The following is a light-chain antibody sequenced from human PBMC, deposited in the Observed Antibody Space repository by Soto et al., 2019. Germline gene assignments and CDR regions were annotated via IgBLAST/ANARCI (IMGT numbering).Light chain of an antibody. CDR1: QDVRSH. V-gene: IGKV3-15*01. CDR3: QQYDSWPLS. CDR2: HAS. J-gene: IGKJ4*01. Sequence: EVVMTQSPATLSVSPGERATLSCRASQDVRSHLAWYHQKPGQAPRLLISHASTRAAGVPARFSGSGSGTEFTLTIASLQSEDFAVYYCQQYDSWPLSFGGGTKVEIK.